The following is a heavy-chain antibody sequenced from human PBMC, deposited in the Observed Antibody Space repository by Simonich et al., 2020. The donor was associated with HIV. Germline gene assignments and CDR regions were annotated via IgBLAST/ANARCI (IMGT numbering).Heavy chain of an antibody. Sequence: EVQLVESGGGLVQPGRSLRLSCAASGFPFGDYAMHWVRQDPWKGLEWVSGMSWNSGSIGYADSVKGRLTISRDNAKNSLYLQMNSLRAEDMALYYCAKDRYSSSSGSFDYWGQGTLVTVSS. CDR2: MSWNSGSI. D-gene: IGHD6-6*01. CDR3: AKDRYSSSSGSFDY. V-gene: IGHV3-9*03. J-gene: IGHJ4*02. CDR1: GFPFGDYA.